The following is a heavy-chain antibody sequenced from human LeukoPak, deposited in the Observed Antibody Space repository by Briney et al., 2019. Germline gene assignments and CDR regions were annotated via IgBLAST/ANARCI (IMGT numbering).Heavy chain of an antibody. CDR2: FDPEDGET. Sequence: GASVKVSCKVSGYTLTELSMHWVRQAPGKGLEWMGGFDPEDGETIYAQKFQGRVTITADESTSTAYMELSSLRSEDTAVYYCARDAVTKTPYYYYYYMDVWGKGTTVTVSS. D-gene: IGHD4-17*01. J-gene: IGHJ6*03. CDR1: GYTLTELS. V-gene: IGHV1-24*01. CDR3: ARDAVTKTPYYYYYYMDV.